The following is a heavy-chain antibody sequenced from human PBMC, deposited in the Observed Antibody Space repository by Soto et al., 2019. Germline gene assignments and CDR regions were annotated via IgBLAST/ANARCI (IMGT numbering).Heavy chain of an antibody. CDR2: VYWDDDK. CDR1: GFSLNSRGVG. J-gene: IGHJ4*02. V-gene: IGHV2-5*02. CDR3: VHRGPVDETGMGFDF. D-gene: IGHD3-9*01. Sequence: QITLRESVLALVKPTQTLTLTCTFSGFSLNSRGVGVGWVRQPPGKALEWLAIVYWDDDKRYRPSLRSRLSIRKDTPKNQVVLTLTNTDPVDTATYYCVHRGPVDETGMGFDFWGQGSLVTVSS.